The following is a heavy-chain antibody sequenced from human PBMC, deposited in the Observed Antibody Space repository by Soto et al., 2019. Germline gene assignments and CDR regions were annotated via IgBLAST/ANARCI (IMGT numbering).Heavy chain of an antibody. V-gene: IGHV1-18*01. CDR2: ISAYNGNT. J-gene: IGHJ4*02. D-gene: IGHD3-22*01. CDR3: AREAGGRGYYYDSSGYTSPPGFFDY. CDR1: GYTFTSYG. Sequence: GASVKVSCKASGYTFTSYGISWVRQAPGQGLEWMGWISAYNGNTNYAQKLQGRVTMTTDTSTSTAYMELRSLRSDDTAVYYCAREAGGRGYYYDSSGYTSPPGFFDYWGQRTLVIVSS.